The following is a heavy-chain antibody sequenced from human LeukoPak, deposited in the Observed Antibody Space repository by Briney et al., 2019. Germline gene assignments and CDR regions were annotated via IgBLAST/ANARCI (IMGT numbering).Heavy chain of an antibody. CDR1: GFRFSDYY. Sequence: PGGSLRLSCAASGFRFSDYYMTWIRQAPGKGLEWVSYISSAGVTIHYADSVKGRFTISRDNAKNSLYLQMNSLRAEDTAVYYCARVGLRYCSSTSCRDAFDIWGQGTMVTVSS. CDR2: ISSAGVTI. V-gene: IGHV3-11*01. D-gene: IGHD2-2*01. J-gene: IGHJ3*02. CDR3: ARVGLRYCSSTSCRDAFDI.